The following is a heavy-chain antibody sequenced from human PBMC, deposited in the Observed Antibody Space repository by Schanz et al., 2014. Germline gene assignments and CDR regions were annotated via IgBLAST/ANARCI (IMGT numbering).Heavy chain of an antibody. V-gene: IGHV3-23*04. D-gene: IGHD5-12*01. CDR3: ARDGGRDGYNLAFDV. Sequence: EVQLVESGGGLVQPGGSLRLSCAASGFNFRSYPMSWVRQAPGKGLEWVSAITDSGGSTYYADSVKGRFIISRDSSKNTLFLQMNSLRAEDTAVYFCARDGGRDGYNLAFDVWGQGTLVTVSS. J-gene: IGHJ3*01. CDR1: GFNFRSYP. CDR2: ITDSGGST.